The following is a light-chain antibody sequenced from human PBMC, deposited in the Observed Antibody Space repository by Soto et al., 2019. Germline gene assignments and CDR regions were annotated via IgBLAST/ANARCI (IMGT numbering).Light chain of an antibody. CDR3: ATWDDSLSGQV. CDR2: SNN. V-gene: IGLV1-47*02. CDR1: SSNIGSNY. Sequence: QSVLTQPPSASGTPGQTVTISCSGSSSNIGSNYVYWYQHLPGTAPKLLIYSNNQRPSGVPDRFSGSKSGTSASLAISGLLSEDEADYYCATWDDSLSGQVFGGGTKVTVL. J-gene: IGLJ2*01.